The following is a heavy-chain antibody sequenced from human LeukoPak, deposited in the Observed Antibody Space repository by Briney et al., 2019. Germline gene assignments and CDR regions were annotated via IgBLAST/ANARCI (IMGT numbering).Heavy chain of an antibody. CDR2: IFYSGST. V-gene: IGHV4-31*03. D-gene: IGHD1-14*01. CDR1: GGSISSGGYY. J-gene: IGHJ4*02. Sequence: SETLSLTCTVPGGSISSGGYYWSWIRQHPGKGLEWIGYIFYSGSTYYSPSLKSRVTISVDTSKNQFSLKLSSVTAADTAVYYCARITDTVYWGQGTLVTVSS. CDR3: ARITDTVY.